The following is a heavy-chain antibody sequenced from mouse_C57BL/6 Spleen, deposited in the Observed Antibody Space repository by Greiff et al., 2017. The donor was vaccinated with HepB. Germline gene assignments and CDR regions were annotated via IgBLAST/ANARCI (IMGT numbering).Heavy chain of an antibody. J-gene: IGHJ3*01. V-gene: IGHV1-82*01. Sequence: QVQLQQSGPELVKPGASVKISCKASGYAFSSSWMNWVKQRPGKGLEWIGRIYPGDGDTNYNGKFKGKATLTADKSSSTAYMQLSSLTSEDSAVYFCASSTAAQATWFAYGGQGTLVTVSA. CDR2: IYPGDGDT. CDR3: ASSTAAQATWFAY. D-gene: IGHD3-2*02. CDR1: GYAFSSSW.